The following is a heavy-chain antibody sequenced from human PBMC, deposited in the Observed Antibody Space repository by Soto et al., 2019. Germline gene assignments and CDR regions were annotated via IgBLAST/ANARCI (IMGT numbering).Heavy chain of an antibody. J-gene: IGHJ6*02. CDR1: GGSISSYY. D-gene: IGHD6-13*01. Sequence: SETLSLTCTVSGGSISSYYWSWIRQPPGKGLEWIGYIYYSGSTNYNPSLKSRVTISVDTSKNQFSLKLSSVTAADTAVYYCGRVPAAGTVYYYGMDVWGQGTTVTVSS. V-gene: IGHV4-59*01. CDR2: IYYSGST. CDR3: GRVPAAGTVYYYGMDV.